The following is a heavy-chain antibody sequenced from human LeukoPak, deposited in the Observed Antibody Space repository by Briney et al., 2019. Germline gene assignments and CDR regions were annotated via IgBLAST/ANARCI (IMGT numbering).Heavy chain of an antibody. D-gene: IGHD3-10*01. CDR1: GFTFGDYA. V-gene: IGHV3-49*03. CDR3: TLEYYYGSGGYYGIPDYYYYMDV. J-gene: IGHJ6*03. Sequence: GGSLRLSCTASGFTFGDYAMSWFRQAPGKGLEWVGFIRSKAYGGTTEYAASVKGRFTISRDDSKSIAYLQMNSLKTEDTAVYYCTLEYYYGSGGYYGIPDYYYYMDVWGKGTTVTVSS. CDR2: IRSKAYGGTT.